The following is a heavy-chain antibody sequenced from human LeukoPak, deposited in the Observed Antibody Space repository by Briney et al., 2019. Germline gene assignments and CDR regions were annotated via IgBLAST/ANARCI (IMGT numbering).Heavy chain of an antibody. V-gene: IGHV1-46*01. CDR3: ARDLVPYYDSSGYLDY. CDR1: GYTFTSYY. D-gene: IGHD3-22*01. J-gene: IGHJ4*02. Sequence: ASVKVSCKASGYTFTSYYMHWVRQAPGQGLEWMGIINPSGGNTNYAQKLQGRVTMTTDTSTSTAYMELRSLRSDDTAVYYCARDLVPYYDSSGYLDYWGQGTLVTVSS. CDR2: INPSGGNT.